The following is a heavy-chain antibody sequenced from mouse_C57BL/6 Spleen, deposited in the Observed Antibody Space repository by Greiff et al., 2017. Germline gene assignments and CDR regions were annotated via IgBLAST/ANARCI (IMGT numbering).Heavy chain of an antibody. D-gene: IGHD2-4*01. CDR1: GYTFTDYY. Sequence: VKLQESGAELVQPGASVKISCKASGYTFTDYYINWVKQRPGQGLEWIGKIGPGSGSTYYNEKFKGKATLTADKSSSTAYMQLSSLTSEDSAVYFCARRSYYDYGDGYYFDYWGQGTTLTVSS. CDR3: ARRSYYDYGDGYYFDY. J-gene: IGHJ2*01. V-gene: IGHV1-77*01. CDR2: IGPGSGST.